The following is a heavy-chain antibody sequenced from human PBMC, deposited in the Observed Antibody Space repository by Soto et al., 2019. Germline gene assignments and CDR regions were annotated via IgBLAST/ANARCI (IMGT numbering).Heavy chain of an antibody. CDR1: GYTLTELS. CDR2: FDPEDGET. CDR3: ATGQSFTMVRGVILNGRSYYYYAMYV. J-gene: IGHJ6*02. V-gene: IGHV1-24*01. D-gene: IGHD3-10*01. Sequence: ASVKVSCKVSGYTLTELSMHWVRQAPGKGLEWMGGFDPEDGETIYAQKFQGRVTMTEDTSTDTAYMELSSLRSEDTAVYYCATGQSFTMVRGVILNGRSYYYYAMYVWG.